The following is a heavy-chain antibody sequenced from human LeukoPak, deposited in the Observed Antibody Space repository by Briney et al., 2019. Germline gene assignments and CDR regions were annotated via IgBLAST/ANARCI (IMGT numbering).Heavy chain of an antibody. CDR2: IYTSGST. J-gene: IGHJ4*02. CDR1: GGSISSYY. CDR3: ARHDSSSSGYFDS. V-gene: IGHV4-4*09. D-gene: IGHD6-6*01. Sequence: SETLSLTCTVSGGSISSYYWSWIRQPPGKGLAWIGYIYTSGSTNYNPSLKSRVTISVDTSKNQFSLKLSSVTAADTAVYYCARHDSSSSGYFDSWGQGTLVTVSS.